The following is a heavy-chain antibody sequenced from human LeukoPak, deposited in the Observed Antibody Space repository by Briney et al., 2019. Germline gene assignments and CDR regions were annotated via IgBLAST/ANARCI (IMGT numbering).Heavy chain of an antibody. J-gene: IGHJ4*02. D-gene: IGHD3-16*02. V-gene: IGHV3-23*01. Sequence: GGSLRLSCAASGFTFSGYAMSWVRQAPGKGLEWVSAISGSGGSTYYADSVKGRFTISRDNSKNTLYLQMNSLRAEDTAVYYCARDGAPGCRLGELSNWGQGTLVTVSS. CDR2: ISGSGGST. CDR3: ARDGAPGCRLGELSN. CDR1: GFTFSGYA.